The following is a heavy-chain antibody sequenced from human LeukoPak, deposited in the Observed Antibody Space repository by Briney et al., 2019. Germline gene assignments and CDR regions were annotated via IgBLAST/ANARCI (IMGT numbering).Heavy chain of an antibody. J-gene: IGHJ5*02. CDR2: IIPIFGTA. CDR1: GSTFSSYA. CDR3: ARVLGWNYVEWFDP. Sequence: SVKVSCKASGSTFSSYAISWVRQALGQGLEWMGGIIPIFGTANYAQKFQGRVTITTDESTSTAYMELSSLRSEDTAVYYCARVLGWNYVEWFDPWGQGTLVTVSS. V-gene: IGHV1-69*05. D-gene: IGHD1-7*01.